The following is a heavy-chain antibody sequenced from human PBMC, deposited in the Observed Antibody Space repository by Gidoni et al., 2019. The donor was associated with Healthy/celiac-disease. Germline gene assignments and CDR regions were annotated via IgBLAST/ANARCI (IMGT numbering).Heavy chain of an antibody. CDR2: ISSSSSYI. CDR1: GFTFRSYS. CDR3: AREPGGYPSLYYYYGMDV. V-gene: IGHV3-21*01. J-gene: IGHJ6*02. Sequence: EVQLVESGGGLVKPGGSLRLSCAASGFTFRSYSMNWVRQAPGKGLEWVSSISSSSSYIYYADSVKSRFTISRDNAKNSLYLQMNSLRAEDTAVYYCAREPGGYPSLYYYYGMDVWGQGTTVTVSS. D-gene: IGHD5-12*01.